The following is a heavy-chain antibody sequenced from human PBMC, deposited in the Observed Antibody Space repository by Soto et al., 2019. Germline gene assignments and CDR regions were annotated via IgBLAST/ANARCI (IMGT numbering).Heavy chain of an antibody. CDR3: ARHDWGDYWFFDL. V-gene: IGHV4-34*01. D-gene: IGHD7-27*01. J-gene: IGHJ2*01. CDR1: GGSFSGYY. Sequence: QVQLQQWGAGLLKPSETLSLTCGVYGGSFSGYYWSWIRLPPGKGLEWIGEINHSGSTSYNPSLKSGVTVSVDTSKDQCSLRLNSVTAADTAVYYWARHDWGDYWFFDLWGRGTRVTVSS. CDR2: INHSGST.